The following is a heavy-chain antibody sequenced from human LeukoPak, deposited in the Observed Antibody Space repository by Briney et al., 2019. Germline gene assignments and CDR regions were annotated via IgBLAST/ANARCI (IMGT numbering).Heavy chain of an antibody. J-gene: IGHJ4*02. Sequence: GGSLTLSCAASGCDFNSYALHWVRQAPGKGLESVAVISVNGRDKYYADSVKGRFSISRDNSKNTFSLQMNSLRAEDTALYYCAKYGRICSSTSCYYYFDYWGQGTLVTVSS. CDR2: ISVNGRDK. CDR3: AKYGRICSSTSCYYYFDY. V-gene: IGHV3-30*01. CDR1: GCDFNSYA. D-gene: IGHD2-2*01.